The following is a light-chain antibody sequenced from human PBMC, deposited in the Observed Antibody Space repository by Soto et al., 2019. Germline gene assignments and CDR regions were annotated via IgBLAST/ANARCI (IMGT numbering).Light chain of an antibody. J-gene: IGLJ1*01. V-gene: IGLV2-14*03. Sequence: QSVLTQPASVSGSPGQSITIPCTGSSNDIGGYNYVSWYQQHPGRAPKLMIYNVYDRPSGISYRFSGSKSGNTASLTISGLQGEDEADYYCSAYTVSRTYVFGTGTKVTVL. CDR1: SNDIGGYNY. CDR2: NVY. CDR3: SAYTVSRTYV.